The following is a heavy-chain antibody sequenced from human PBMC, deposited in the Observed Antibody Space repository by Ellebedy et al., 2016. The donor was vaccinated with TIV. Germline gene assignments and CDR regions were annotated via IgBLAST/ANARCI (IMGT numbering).Heavy chain of an antibody. CDR2: IDWDDDK. CDR3: ARIGVHSGSYPYYFDY. J-gene: IGHJ4*02. CDR1: GFSLSTSGMC. Sequence: SGPTLVKPTQTLTLTCTFSGFSLSTSGMCVSWIRQPPGKALEWLARIDWDDDKYYSTSLKTRLTISKDTSKNQVVLTMTNMDPVDTATYYCARIGVHSGSYPYYFDYWGQGTLVTVSS. D-gene: IGHD3-10*01. V-gene: IGHV2-70*11.